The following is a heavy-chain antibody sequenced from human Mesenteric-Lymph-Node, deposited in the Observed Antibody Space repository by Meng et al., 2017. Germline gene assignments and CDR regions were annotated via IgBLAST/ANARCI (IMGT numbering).Heavy chain of an antibody. CDR2: ISTNTDNT. V-gene: IGHV3-23*01. Sequence: GESLKISCAASGFTFSSYAMSWVRQAPGKGLEWVSAISTNTDNTYYADSVKGRFTISRDNSKNTLYLQMSSLRAEDTAVYYCAKDQGSIGCSSFDYWGLGTLVTVSS. J-gene: IGHJ4*02. CDR1: GFTFSSYA. D-gene: IGHD6-19*01. CDR3: AKDQGSIGCSSFDY.